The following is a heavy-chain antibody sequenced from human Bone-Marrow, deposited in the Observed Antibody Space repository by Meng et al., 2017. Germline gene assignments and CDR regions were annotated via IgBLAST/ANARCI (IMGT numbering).Heavy chain of an antibody. CDR1: GFTFSSYW. CDR2: IKQDGSEK. CDR3: ARDAFRETSSGYYDY. Sequence: GESLKISCAASGFTFSSYWMSSVRQAPGKGLEWVANIKQDGSEKYYVDSVKGRFTISRDNAKNSLYLQMNSLRAEDTAVYYCARDAFRETSSGYYDYWGQGTRVTVSS. V-gene: IGHV3-7*01. D-gene: IGHD3-22*01. J-gene: IGHJ4*02.